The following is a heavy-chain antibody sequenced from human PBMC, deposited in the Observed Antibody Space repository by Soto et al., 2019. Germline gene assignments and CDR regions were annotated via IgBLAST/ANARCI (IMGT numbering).Heavy chain of an antibody. CDR3: ARSHGDFDTYFDY. Sequence: ASVKVSCKASGYTFTGYYMHWVRQAPGQGLEWMGWINPNSGGTNYAQKFQGRVTMTRDTSISTAYMELSRLRSDDTAVYYCARSHGDFDTYFDYWGQGTLFTVSS. V-gene: IGHV1-2*02. J-gene: IGHJ4*02. CDR1: GYTFTGYY. CDR2: INPNSGGT. D-gene: IGHD4-17*01.